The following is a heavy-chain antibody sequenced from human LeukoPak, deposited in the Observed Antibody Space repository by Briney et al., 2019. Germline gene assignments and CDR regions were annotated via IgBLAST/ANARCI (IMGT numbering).Heavy chain of an antibody. Sequence: ASVKVSCKASGYNFISYYIHWVRQAPGQGLEWMGIINPSGGSTSYAQKFQDRVTMTRDTSTSTVYMELSSLKSEDTAVYYCARADVVLVDAVRYYYYGMDVWGQGTTVTVSS. CDR1: GYNFISYY. J-gene: IGHJ6*02. CDR3: ARADVVLVDAVRYYYYGMDV. D-gene: IGHD2-8*01. V-gene: IGHV1-46*01. CDR2: INPSGGST.